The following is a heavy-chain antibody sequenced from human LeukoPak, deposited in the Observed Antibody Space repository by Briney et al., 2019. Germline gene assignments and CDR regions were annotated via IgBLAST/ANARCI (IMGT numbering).Heavy chain of an antibody. CDR2: MNPNSGVT. J-gene: IGHJ4*02. V-gene: IGHV1-2*02. CDR1: GYTFTGHH. D-gene: IGHD3-10*01. CDR3: ARAPTGGGSGSSYTLRY. Sequence: ASVKVSCKASGYTFTGHHIHWVRQAPGLGLEWMGWMNPNSGVTNYAQKFQDRVSMTRNTSMSTAYPEFSGLTSDDTAIYFCARAPTGGGSGSSYTLRYWGQGTLVTVSS.